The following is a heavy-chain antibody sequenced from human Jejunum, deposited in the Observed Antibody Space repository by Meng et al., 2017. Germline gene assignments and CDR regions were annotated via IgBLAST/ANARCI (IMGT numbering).Heavy chain of an antibody. CDR1: GYTFTSHA. D-gene: IGHD5-18*01. CDR3: ARDLAGYSFDLQGLYGLDV. J-gene: IGHJ6*02. CDR2: IKTYNDET. V-gene: IGHV1-3*04. Sequence: VHRVQSGTELKKPGASVKVSCEASGYTFTSHAMHWVRQAPGQRLEWMGWIKTYNDETKYSENFQGRVTITTDTSANIAYMELTSLTFEDTAVYYCARDLAGYSFDLQGLYGLDVWGQGTTVTVSS.